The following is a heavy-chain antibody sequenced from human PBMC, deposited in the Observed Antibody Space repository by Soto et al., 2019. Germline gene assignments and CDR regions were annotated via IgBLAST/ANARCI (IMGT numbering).Heavy chain of an antibody. V-gene: IGHV4-59*01. CDR1: GGSIGSYY. J-gene: IGHJ6*02. D-gene: IGHD3-3*01. CDR2: IYYSGST. Sequence: ETLSLTCTVSGGSIGSYYWNWIRQPPGKGLEWIGYIYYSGSTNYNPSLKSRVTISVDTSKNQFSLKLSSVTAADTAVYYCARDGGFYYGMDVWGQGTTVTVSS. CDR3: ARDGGFYYGMDV.